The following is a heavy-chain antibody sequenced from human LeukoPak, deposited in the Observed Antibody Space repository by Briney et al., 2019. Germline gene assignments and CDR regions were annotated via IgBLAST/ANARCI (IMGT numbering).Heavy chain of an antibody. J-gene: IGHJ4*02. V-gene: IGHV3-23*01. CDR3: ASGYNFGLDY. D-gene: IGHD5-18*01. CDR2: VYSGGTT. Sequence: GGSLRLSCVTSGFTFDNYAMTWVRQAPGKGLEWVSIVYSGGTTYYADSVKGRFTISRDNSRNMLYLQMNSLRAEDTAVYYCASGYNFGLDYWGQGTLLTVS. CDR1: GFTFDNYA.